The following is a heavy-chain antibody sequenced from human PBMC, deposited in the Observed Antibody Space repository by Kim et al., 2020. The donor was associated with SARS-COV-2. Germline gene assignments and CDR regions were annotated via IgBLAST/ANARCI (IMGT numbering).Heavy chain of an antibody. V-gene: IGHV3-23*01. CDR1: GFTFTSYA. D-gene: IGHD3-10*02. J-gene: IGHJ4*02. Sequence: GGSLRLSCAASGFTFTSYAMSWVRQAPGKGLEWVSTISGSGGSTYYAESVKGRFTISRDNSKNTLYLQMNSLGAEDTAVYYCAQDRNTMSLPGFDYWGQGTLVTVSS. CDR3: AQDRNTMSLPGFDY. CDR2: ISGSGGST.